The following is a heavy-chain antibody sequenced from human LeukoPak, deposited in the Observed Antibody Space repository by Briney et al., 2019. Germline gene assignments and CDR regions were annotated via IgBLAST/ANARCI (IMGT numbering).Heavy chain of an antibody. CDR1: GGSISSGDYY. J-gene: IGHJ3*02. D-gene: IGHD3-3*01. V-gene: IGHV4-30-4*01. CDR2: IYYSGST. Sequence: SQTLSLTCTVSGGSISSGDYYWSWIRQPPGKGLEWIGYIYYSGSTYYNPSLKSRVIISVDTSKNQFSLKLSSVTAADTAVYYCARGIFGVVPGRGAFDIWGQGTMVTVSS. CDR3: ARGIFGVVPGRGAFDI.